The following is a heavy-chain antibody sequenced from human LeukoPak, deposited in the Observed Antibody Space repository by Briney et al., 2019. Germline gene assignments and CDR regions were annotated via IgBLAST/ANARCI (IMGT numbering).Heavy chain of an antibody. CDR2: IIPIFGTA. D-gene: IGHD6-13*01. J-gene: IGHJ4*02. Sequence: SVKVSRKASGGTFSSYAISWVRQAPGQGLEWMGGIIPIFGTANYAQKFQGRVTITADESTSTAHMELSSLRSEDTAVYYCARDRRPGIAAAGTPFDYWGQGTLVTVSS. V-gene: IGHV1-69*01. CDR1: GGTFSSYA. CDR3: ARDRRPGIAAAGTPFDY.